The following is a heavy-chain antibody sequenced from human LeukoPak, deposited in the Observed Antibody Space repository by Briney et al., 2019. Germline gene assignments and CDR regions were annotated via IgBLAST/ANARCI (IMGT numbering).Heavy chain of an antibody. CDR2: ISKSITRT. CDR3: ARDPDWLEY. CDR1: GFTFTSYS. J-gene: IGHJ4*02. D-gene: IGHD3/OR15-3a*01. Sequence: GGSLRLSCVASGFTFTSYSMKWVRQAPGKGLEWVAYISKSITRTHYADSVEGRFIISRDNAKKSLYLQMNSLRDEDTAIYYCARDPDWLEYGGQGTLVTVSS. V-gene: IGHV3-48*02.